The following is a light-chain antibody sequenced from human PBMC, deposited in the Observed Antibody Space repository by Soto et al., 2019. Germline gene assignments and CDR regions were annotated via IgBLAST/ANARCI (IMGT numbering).Light chain of an antibody. CDR2: EVT. CDR3: SSHAGTNNVI. J-gene: IGLJ2*01. Sequence: QSVLTQPPSASGSPGQSVTISCAGSISDVGGYNHVSWYQQHPGKAPKLLIYEVTKRPSGVPARFSGSKSGNTASLTVSGLQGDDEADYYCSSHAGTNNVIFGGGTKLTVL. CDR1: ISDVGGYNH. V-gene: IGLV2-8*01.